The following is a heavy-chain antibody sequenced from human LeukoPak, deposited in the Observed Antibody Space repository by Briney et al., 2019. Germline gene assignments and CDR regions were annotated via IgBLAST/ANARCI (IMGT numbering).Heavy chain of an antibody. CDR1: GFTFSTYS. D-gene: IGHD1-26*01. CDR2: ISSSGSTI. CDR3: ARVHVAAKGAVDY. Sequence: GGSLRLSCAASGFTFSTYSINWVRQAPGKGLEWVSYISSSGSTIYYADSVKGRFTISRDNAKNSLYLQMNSLRAEDTAVYYCARVHVAAKGAVDYWGQGTLVTVSS. J-gene: IGHJ4*02. V-gene: IGHV3-48*04.